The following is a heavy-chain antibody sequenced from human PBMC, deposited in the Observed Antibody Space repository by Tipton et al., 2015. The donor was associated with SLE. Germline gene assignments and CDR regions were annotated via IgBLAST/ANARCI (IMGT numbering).Heavy chain of an antibody. CDR2: INHSGST. D-gene: IGHD3-9*01. V-gene: IGHV4-34*01. Sequence: GLVKPSETLSLTCTVYTGSFSGYYWSWIRQPPGKGLEWIGEINHSGSTNYNPSLKSRVTISVDTSKSQFSLKLRSVIAADTALYYCARGRRPVIRYFDGPKGAFFDSWGLGVLVTVSS. J-gene: IGHJ4*02. CDR3: ARGRRPVIRYFDGPKGAFFDS. CDR1: TGSFSGYY.